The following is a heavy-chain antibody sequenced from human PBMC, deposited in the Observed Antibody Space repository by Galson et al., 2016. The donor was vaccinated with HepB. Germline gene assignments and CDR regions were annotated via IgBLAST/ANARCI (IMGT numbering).Heavy chain of an antibody. CDR1: GFTVSSNY. Sequence: SLRLSCAASGFTVSSNYMNWARQAPGKGLEWVSVIHTGGSTYYADSVKGRFTISRDNSKNTLYLQMNSLRAEDTAVYYCARDPQYQLTNYDYYGMDVWGQGTTVTVSS. CDR2: IHTGGST. V-gene: IGHV3-53*01. CDR3: ARDPQYQLTNYDYYGMDV. J-gene: IGHJ6*02. D-gene: IGHD2-2*01.